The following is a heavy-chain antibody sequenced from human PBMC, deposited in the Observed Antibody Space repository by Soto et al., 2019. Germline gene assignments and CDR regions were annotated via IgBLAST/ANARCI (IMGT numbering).Heavy chain of an antibody. CDR3: AKTPSDYVWGSYRSTRYYFDY. J-gene: IGHJ4*02. CDR2: ISGSGGST. Sequence: GSLSLSCPASAFTFSSYAMSWVRQAPGKGLEWVSAISGSGGSTDYADSVKGQFTISRDKSKNALYLQMNSLRAEDTAVYYCAKTPSDYVWGSYRSTRYYFDYWGQGTLVTVSS. V-gene: IGHV3-23*01. CDR1: AFTFSSYA. D-gene: IGHD3-16*02.